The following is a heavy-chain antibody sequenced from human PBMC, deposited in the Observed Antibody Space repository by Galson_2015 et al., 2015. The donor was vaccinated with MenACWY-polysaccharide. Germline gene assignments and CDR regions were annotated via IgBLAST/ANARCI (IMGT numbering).Heavy chain of an antibody. D-gene: IGHD4-23*01. J-gene: IGHJ4*02. CDR3: VKDRWVDY. CDR1: GFTFNTYA. Sequence: SLRLSCAASGFTFNTYAMHWVRQAPGKGLEYISSISHNGGSTHYADSVKGRFTISRDNSKNTLYLQMSSLRTDDTAMYYCVKDRWVDYWGQGTLVTVSS. CDR2: ISHNGGST. V-gene: IGHV3-64D*08.